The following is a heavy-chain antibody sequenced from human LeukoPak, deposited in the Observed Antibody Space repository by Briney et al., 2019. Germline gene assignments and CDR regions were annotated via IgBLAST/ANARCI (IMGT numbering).Heavy chain of an antibody. J-gene: IGHJ5*02. CDR2: INTNTGNP. V-gene: IGHV7-4-1*02. Sequence: ASVKVSCKASGYTFTSYGISWVRQAPGQGLEWMGWINTNTGNPTYAQGFTGRFVFSLDTSVSTAYLQISSLKAEDTAVYYCARKRYNWNDVVEYNWFDPWGQGTLVTVSS. D-gene: IGHD1-1*01. CDR1: GYTFTSYG. CDR3: ARKRYNWNDVVEYNWFDP.